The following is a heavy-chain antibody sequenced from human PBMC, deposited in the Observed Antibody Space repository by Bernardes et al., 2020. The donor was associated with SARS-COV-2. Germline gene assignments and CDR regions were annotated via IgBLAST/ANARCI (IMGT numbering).Heavy chain of an antibody. J-gene: IGHJ5*02. V-gene: IGHV4-4*07. CDR3: ARDFFKYCSSTSCSYWFDP. Sequence: SETLSLTCTVSGGSISSYYWSWIRQPAGKGLEWIGRIYTSGSTNYNPSLKSRVTMSVDTSKNQFSLKLSSVTAADTAVYYCARDFFKYCSSTSCSYWFDPWGQGTLVTVSS. D-gene: IGHD2-2*01. CDR2: IYTSGST. CDR1: GGSISSYY.